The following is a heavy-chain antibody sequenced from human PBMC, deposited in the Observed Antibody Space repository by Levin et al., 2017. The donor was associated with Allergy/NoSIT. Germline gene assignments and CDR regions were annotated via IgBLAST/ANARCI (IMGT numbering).Heavy chain of an antibody. V-gene: IGHV3-74*01. CDR3: ARGVAITSLPYYYGMDV. CDR2: INGGGSST. CDR1: GFTFSSYW. J-gene: IGHJ6*02. D-gene: IGHD3-22*01. Sequence: GGSLRLSCTASGFTFSSYWMYWVRQAPGKGLVWVSRINGGGSSTSYADSVKGRFTISRDNAKNTLYLQMNSLRAEDTAVYYCARGVAITSLPYYYGMDVWGQGTTVTVSS.